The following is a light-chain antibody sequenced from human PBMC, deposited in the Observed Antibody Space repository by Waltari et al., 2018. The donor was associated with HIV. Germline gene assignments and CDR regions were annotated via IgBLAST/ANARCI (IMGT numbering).Light chain of an antibody. Sequence: QSALTQPASVSGSLGQSITISCTGTSSNVGSDDLVSCYQQHPGEAPKLIIDEVTKRPAGVSNRFSGSKSGNTASLTIAGLQAEDEADYYCCSCPRSGIRYVFGTGTKVTVL. V-gene: IGLV2-23*02. CDR1: SSNVGSDDL. J-gene: IGLJ1*01. CDR2: EVT. CDR3: CSCPRSGIRYV.